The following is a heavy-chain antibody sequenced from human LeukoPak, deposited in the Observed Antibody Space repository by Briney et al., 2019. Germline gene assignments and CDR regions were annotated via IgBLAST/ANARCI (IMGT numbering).Heavy chain of an antibody. D-gene: IGHD2-15*01. CDR1: GGSVSSGSYY. CDR2: IYYSGST. Sequence: SETLSLTCTVSGGSVSSGSYYWSWIWQPPGKGLEWIGYIYYSGSTNYNPSLKSRVTISVDTSKNQSSLKLSSVTAADTAVYYCARDSVVGSSTADYWGQGTLVTVSS. CDR3: ARDSVVGSSTADY. J-gene: IGHJ4*02. V-gene: IGHV4-61*01.